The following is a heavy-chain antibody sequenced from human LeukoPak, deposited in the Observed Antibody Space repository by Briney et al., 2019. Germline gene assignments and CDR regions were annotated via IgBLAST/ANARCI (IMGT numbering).Heavy chain of an antibody. V-gene: IGHV1-69*06. CDR3: ATQGNYYDSSGYGLVSAFDI. CDR2: IIPIFGTA. CDR1: GYTFTGYY. D-gene: IGHD3-22*01. Sequence: SVTVSCKASGYTFTGYYMHWVRQAPGQGLEWMGGIIPIFGTANYAQKFQGRVTITADKSTSTAYMELSSLRSEDTAVYYCATQGNYYDSSGYGLVSAFDIWGQGTMVTVSS. J-gene: IGHJ3*02.